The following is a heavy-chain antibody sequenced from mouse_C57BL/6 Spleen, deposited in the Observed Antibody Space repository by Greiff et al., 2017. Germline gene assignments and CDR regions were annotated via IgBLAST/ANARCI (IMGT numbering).Heavy chain of an antibody. V-gene: IGHV5-6*01. CDR3: ARHGGITTVVAYYFDY. J-gene: IGHJ2*01. Sequence: VQLKESGGDLVKPGGSLKLSCAASGFTFSSYGMSWVRQTPDKRLEWVATISSGGSYTYYPDSVKGRFTISRDNAKNTLYLQMSSLKSEDTAMYYCARHGGITTVVAYYFDYGGQGTTLTVSS. D-gene: IGHD1-1*01. CDR2: ISSGGSYT. CDR1: GFTFSSYG.